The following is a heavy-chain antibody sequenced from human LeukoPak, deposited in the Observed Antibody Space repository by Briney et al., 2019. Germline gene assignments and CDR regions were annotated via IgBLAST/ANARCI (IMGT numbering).Heavy chain of an antibody. Sequence: GGSLRLSCAASGFTFSSYSMNWVRQAPGKGLEWVSSISSSSSYIYYADSVKGRFTISRDNAKNSLYLQMNSLRAEDTAVYYCAREMVIAVAGRPFDYWGQGTLVTVSS. D-gene: IGHD6-19*01. CDR3: AREMVIAVAGRPFDY. V-gene: IGHV3-21*01. J-gene: IGHJ4*02. CDR1: GFTFSSYS. CDR2: ISSSSSYI.